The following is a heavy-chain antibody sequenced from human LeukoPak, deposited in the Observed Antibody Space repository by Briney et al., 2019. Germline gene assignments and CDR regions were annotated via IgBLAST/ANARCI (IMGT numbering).Heavy chain of an antibody. J-gene: IGHJ4*02. Sequence: ASVKVSCKASGYTFTNYYMHWVRQAPGQGLEWVGMITSSGGDTTYAQKFKGRVTMTRGTSTRTVYMEVSSLTSEDTAVYYCARDLRRGGYNWGCDHWGQGTLVTVSS. CDR1: GYTFTNYY. CDR2: ITSSGGDT. CDR3: ARDLRRGGYNWGCDH. V-gene: IGHV1-46*01. D-gene: IGHD5-24*01.